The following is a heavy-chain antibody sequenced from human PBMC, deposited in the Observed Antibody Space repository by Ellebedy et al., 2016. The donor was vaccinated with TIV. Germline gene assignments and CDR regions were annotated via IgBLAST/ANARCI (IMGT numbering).Heavy chain of an antibody. CDR3: ARVVSRGANDY. J-gene: IGHJ4*02. D-gene: IGHD1-26*01. V-gene: IGHV4-38-2*02. CDR2: ICHIWST. CDR1: GSSIRSGFC. Sequence: MPSETLSLTCTVSGSSIRSGFCWGWYRQSPAKGLEWIGTICHIWSTYYKPSRQHPVTISFDTSKNQFSLRLSSVTAADTAIYYCARVVSRGANDYWGQGTLVIVSS.